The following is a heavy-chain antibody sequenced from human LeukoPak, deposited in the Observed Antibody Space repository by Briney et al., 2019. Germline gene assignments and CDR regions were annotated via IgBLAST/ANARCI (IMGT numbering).Heavy chain of an antibody. CDR2: INPSGGST. CDR3: ARDHHYGSGGPPEYYFDY. Sequence: ASVKVSCKASGYTFTSYYMHWVRQAPGQGLEWMGIINPSGGSTSYAQKFQGRVTMTRDMSTSTVYMELSSLRSEDTAVYYCARDHHYGSGGPPEYYFDYWGQGTLVTVSS. CDR1: GYTFTSYY. D-gene: IGHD3-10*01. J-gene: IGHJ4*02. V-gene: IGHV1-46*01.